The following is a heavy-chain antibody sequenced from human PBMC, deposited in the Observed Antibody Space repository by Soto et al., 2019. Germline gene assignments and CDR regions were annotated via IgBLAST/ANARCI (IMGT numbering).Heavy chain of an antibody. CDR1: GGSISGSY. J-gene: IGHJ4*02. Sequence: SETLSFTCSVSGGSISGSYWSWIRQSPGKGLEWLGYVYYTGSTNYSPSLRSRVSISVDTSKNEFSLRLSSVTAADTAVYFCARSVAVPGAHIDYWGQGTQVTAPQ. CDR3: ARSVAVPGAHIDY. V-gene: IGHV4-59*01. D-gene: IGHD6-19*01. CDR2: VYYTGST.